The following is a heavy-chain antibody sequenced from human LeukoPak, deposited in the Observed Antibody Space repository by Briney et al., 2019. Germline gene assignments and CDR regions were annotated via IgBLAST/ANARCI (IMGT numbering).Heavy chain of an antibody. CDR1: GFTFSSYW. CDR3: ARDISFWSGYGHYYYYYMGV. J-gene: IGHJ6*03. V-gene: IGHV3-7*01. CDR2: IKQDGSEK. Sequence: GGSLRLSCAASGFTFSSYWMSWVRQAPGKGLEWVANIKQDGSEKYYVDSVKGRFTISRDNAKNSLYLQMNSLRAEDTAVYYCARDISFWSGYGHYYYYYMGVWGKGTTVTVSS. D-gene: IGHD3-3*01.